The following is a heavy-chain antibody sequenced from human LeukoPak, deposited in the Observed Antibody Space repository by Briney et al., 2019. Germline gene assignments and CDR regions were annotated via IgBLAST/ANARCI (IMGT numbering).Heavy chain of an antibody. CDR3: ARPGVPNTSGWYVFDY. CDR1: GSTFTDYY. CDR2: INPSSGGT. J-gene: IGHJ4*02. V-gene: IGHV1-2*02. Sequence: ASVKVSCKASGSTFTDYYIHWMRQAPGQGLEWMGWINPSSGGTNYAQKFQGRVTMTRDTSISSAYMELSRLRSDDTAVYFCARPGVPNTSGWYVFDYWGQGTLVTVSS. D-gene: IGHD6-19*01.